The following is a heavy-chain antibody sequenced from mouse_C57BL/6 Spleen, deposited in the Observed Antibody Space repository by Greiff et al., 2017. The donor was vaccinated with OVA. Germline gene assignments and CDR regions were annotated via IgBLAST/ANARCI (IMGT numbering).Heavy chain of an antibody. J-gene: IGHJ1*03. CDR3: ARRRSITTVVEGWYFDV. D-gene: IGHD1-1*01. Sequence: EVQLQQSGPELVKPGASVKIPCKASGYTFTDYNMDWVKQSHGKSLEWIGDINPNNGGTIYNQKFKGKATLTVDKSSSTAYMELRSLTSEDTAVYYCARRRSITTVVEGWYFDVWGTGTTVTVSS. CDR1: GYTFTDYN. CDR2: INPNNGGT. V-gene: IGHV1-18*01.